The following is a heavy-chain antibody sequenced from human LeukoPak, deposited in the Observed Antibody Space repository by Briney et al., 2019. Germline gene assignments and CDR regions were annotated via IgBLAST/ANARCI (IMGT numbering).Heavy chain of an antibody. V-gene: IGHV3-21*01. J-gene: IGHJ4*02. Sequence: PGGSLRLSCAASGFTFSSYSMNWVRQAPGKGLEWVSSISSSSSYIYYADSVKGRFTISRDNAKNSLYLQMNSLRAEDTAVYYCASIGASYYYDSSGDPDYWGQGTLVTVSS. CDR3: ASIGASYYYDSSGDPDY. CDR2: ISSSSSYI. CDR1: GFTFSSYS. D-gene: IGHD3-22*01.